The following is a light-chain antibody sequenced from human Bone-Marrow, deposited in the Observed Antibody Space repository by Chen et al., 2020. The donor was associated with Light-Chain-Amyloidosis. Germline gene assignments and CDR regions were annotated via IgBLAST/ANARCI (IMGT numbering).Light chain of an antibody. Sequence: SYELTQPPSVSVSPGQTARLTCSGDEFPTKYAYWYQQKPGQAPVLVIDRDTARPSGISERFSGSSSGTTATLTISGVQAEGEADYHWQSAVDSGTYEVIFGGGTKLTVL. CDR1: EFPTKY. V-gene: IGLV3-25*03. CDR2: RDT. J-gene: IGLJ2*01. CDR3: QSAVDSGTYEVI.